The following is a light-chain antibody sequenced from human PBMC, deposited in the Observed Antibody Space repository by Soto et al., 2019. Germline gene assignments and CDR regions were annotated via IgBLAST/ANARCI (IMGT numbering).Light chain of an antibody. V-gene: IGKV3-20*01. Sequence: VFTQFSGTLSLWPGERATISCRANQNLGDGRLAWYQQKPGQPPTLLIYDASTRATGIPDRFSGSGSGTDFTLTISRLEPEDFAVYYCQEHASIFGKGQRREIK. CDR2: DAS. J-gene: IGKJ5*01. CDR1: QNLGDGR. CDR3: QEHASI.